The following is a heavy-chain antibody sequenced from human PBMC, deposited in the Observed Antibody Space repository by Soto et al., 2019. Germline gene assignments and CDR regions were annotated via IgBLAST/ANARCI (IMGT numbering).Heavy chain of an antibody. D-gene: IGHD3-16*02. CDR1: GFTFSSYA. V-gene: IGHV3-23*01. CDR2: ISGSGGST. J-gene: IGHJ3*02. Sequence: GGSLRLSCAASGFTFSSYAMSWVRQAPGKGLEWVSAISGSGGSTYYADSMKGRFTISRDNSKNTLYLQMNSLRAEDTAVYYCAKVGRGELSLNAFDIWGQGTMVTVSS. CDR3: AKVGRGELSLNAFDI.